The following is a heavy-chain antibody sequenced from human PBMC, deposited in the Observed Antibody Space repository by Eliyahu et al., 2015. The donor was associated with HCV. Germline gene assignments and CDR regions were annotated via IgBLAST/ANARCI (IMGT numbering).Heavy chain of an antibody. CDR3: ARDHWTYNYWTGYGLGGMDV. Sequence: QVQLVQSGAEVKKPGASVKVSCKASGYXFTSXDINWVRQATGQGLEWMGWMNPNSGNTGYAQKFQGRVTMTRNTSISTAYMELSSLRSEDTAVYYCARDHWTYNYWTGYGLGGMDVWGQGTTVTVSS. CDR1: GYXFTSXD. CDR2: MNPNSGNT. J-gene: IGHJ6*02. D-gene: IGHD3/OR15-3a*01. V-gene: IGHV1-8*01.